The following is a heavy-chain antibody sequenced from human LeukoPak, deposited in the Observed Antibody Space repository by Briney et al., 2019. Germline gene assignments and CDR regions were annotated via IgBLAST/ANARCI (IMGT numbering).Heavy chain of an antibody. CDR3: ARDGLPFDF. J-gene: IGHJ4*02. V-gene: IGHV3-7*01. CDR1: GFRFSSSW. Sequence: GGSLRLSCAASGFRFSSSWMSWVRQAPGKGLEWVANIKQDGSEKYYVDSVKGRFTISRDNAKNSLYLQMNSLRAEDTAVYFCARDGLPFDFWGQGTLVTVSS. D-gene: IGHD5-12*01. CDR2: IKQDGSEK.